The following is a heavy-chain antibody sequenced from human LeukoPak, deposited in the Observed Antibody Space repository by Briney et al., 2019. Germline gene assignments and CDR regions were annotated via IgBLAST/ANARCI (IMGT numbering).Heavy chain of an antibody. CDR2: IYYSGST. CDR3: ARGRRGYSYGENYFDY. CDR1: GGSISSSSYY. D-gene: IGHD5-18*01. V-gene: IGHV4-39*01. J-gene: IGHJ4*02. Sequence: PSETLSLTCTVSGGSISSSSYYWGWIRQPPGKGLEWIGSIYYSGSTYYNPSLKSRVTISVDTSKNQFSLKLSSVTAADTAVYYCARGRRGYSYGENYFDYWGQGTLVTVSS.